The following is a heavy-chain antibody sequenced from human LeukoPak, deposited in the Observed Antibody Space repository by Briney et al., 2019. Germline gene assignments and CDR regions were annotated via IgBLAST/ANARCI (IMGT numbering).Heavy chain of an antibody. CDR2: IYPGDSDT. V-gene: IGHV5-51*01. D-gene: IGHD2-15*01. Sequence: GESLKISCKGSGYSFTSYWIGWVRQMPGKGLEWMGIIYPGDSDTRYSPSFQGQVTISADKSISTAYLQWSSLKASDTAMYYCATSPIEGYCSGGSCYGDAFDIWGQGTMVTVSS. J-gene: IGHJ3*02. CDR1: GYSFTSYW. CDR3: ATSPIEGYCSGGSCYGDAFDI.